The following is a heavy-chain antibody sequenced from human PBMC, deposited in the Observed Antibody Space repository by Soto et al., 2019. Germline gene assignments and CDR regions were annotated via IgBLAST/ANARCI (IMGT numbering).Heavy chain of an antibody. Sequence: EVQLLESGGGLVQPGGSLRLSCAASGFTFSSYAMSWVRQAPGKGLEWVSAISGSGGSTYYADSVKGRFTISRDNSKNTLYLQMNSLRAEDTAVYYCAKVPRGMITFGGVLPHPTDYWGQGTLVTVSS. J-gene: IGHJ4*02. CDR2: ISGSGGST. CDR3: AKVPRGMITFGGVLPHPTDY. CDR1: GFTFSSYA. V-gene: IGHV3-23*01. D-gene: IGHD3-16*01.